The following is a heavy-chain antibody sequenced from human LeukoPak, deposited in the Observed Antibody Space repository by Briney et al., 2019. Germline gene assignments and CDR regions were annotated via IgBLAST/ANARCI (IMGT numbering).Heavy chain of an antibody. J-gene: IGHJ3*02. CDR1: GGSISSYY. CDR2: IYYSGST. V-gene: IGHV4-59*01. CDR3: ARVKGSSDAFDI. D-gene: IGHD1-26*01. Sequence: SQTLSLTCTASGGSISSYYWSWIRQPPGKGLEWIGYIYYSGSTNYNPSLKSRVTISVDTSKNQFSLKLSSVTAADTAVYYCARVKGSSDAFDIWGQGTMVTVSS.